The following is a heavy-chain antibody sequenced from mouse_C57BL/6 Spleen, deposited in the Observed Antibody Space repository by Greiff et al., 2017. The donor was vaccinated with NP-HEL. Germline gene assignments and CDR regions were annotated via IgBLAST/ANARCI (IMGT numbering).Heavy chain of an antibody. Sequence: VQLQQSGPELVKPGASVKISCKASGYAFSSSWMNWVKQRPGKGLEWIGRIYPGDGDTNYNGKFKGKATMTADKSSSTAYMQLSSLTSEDSAVYFYARTVDNDYAMDYWGQGTSVTVSS. V-gene: IGHV1-82*01. CDR1: GYAFSSSW. CDR2: IYPGDGDT. CDR3: ARTVDNDYAMDY. D-gene: IGHD1-1*01. J-gene: IGHJ4*01.